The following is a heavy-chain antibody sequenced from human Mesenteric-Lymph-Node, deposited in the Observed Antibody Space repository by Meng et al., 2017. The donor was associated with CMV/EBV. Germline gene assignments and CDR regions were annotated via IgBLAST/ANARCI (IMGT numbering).Heavy chain of an antibody. CDR3: ARNWGPYCSSTSCPLGHFDY. V-gene: IGHV3-23*01. CDR2: ISGSGGST. CDR1: GFTFSSYA. D-gene: IGHD2-2*01. J-gene: IGHJ4*02. Sequence: GESLKISCAASGFTFSSYAMSWVRQAPGKGLEWVSAISGSGGSTYYADSVKGRFTISRDNAKNSLYLQMNSLRAEDTAVYYCARNWGPYCSSTSCPLGHFDYWGQGTLVTVSS.